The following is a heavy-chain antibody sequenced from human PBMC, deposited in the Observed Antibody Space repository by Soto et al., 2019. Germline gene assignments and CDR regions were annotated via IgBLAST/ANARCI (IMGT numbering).Heavy chain of an antibody. D-gene: IGHD6-6*01. V-gene: IGHV3-30*18. CDR1: GFTFSSYA. CDR3: AKDGLYSSSSSFLDF. J-gene: IGHJ4*02. Sequence: PGGSLRLSCAASGFTFSSYAMHWVRQAPGKGLEWVAVISNDGSNKYYADSVKGRFTVSRDNSKNTLYLQMNGLRAEDTAVYYCAKDGLYSSSSSFLDFWGQGTLVTVSS. CDR2: ISNDGSNK.